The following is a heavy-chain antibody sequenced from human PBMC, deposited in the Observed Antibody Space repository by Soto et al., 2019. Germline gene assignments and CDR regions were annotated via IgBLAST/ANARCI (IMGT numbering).Heavy chain of an antibody. CDR3: ARVSKDFWSGYRGYYGMDV. CDR1: GGSFSGYY. CDR2: INHSGST. J-gene: IGHJ6*02. D-gene: IGHD3-3*01. Sequence: TSETLSLTCAVYGGSFSGYYWSWIRQPPGKGLEWIGEINHSGSTNYNPSLKSRVTISVDTSKNQFSLKLSSVTAADTAVYYCARVSKDFWSGYRGYYGMDVWGQGTTVTVSS. V-gene: IGHV4-34*01.